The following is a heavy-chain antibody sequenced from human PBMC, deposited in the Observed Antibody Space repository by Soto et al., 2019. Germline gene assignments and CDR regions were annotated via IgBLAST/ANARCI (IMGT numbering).Heavy chain of an antibody. CDR2: ISWNSGSI. Sequence: GGSLRLSCAASGFTFDDYGMHWVRQAPGKGLEWVSGISWNSGSIGYADSVKGRFTISRDNAKKSLYLQMNSLRVEDTALYYCAKVTAPGYFDYWGQGTLDTVSS. CDR3: AKVTAPGYFDY. V-gene: IGHV3-9*01. CDR1: GFTFDDYG. J-gene: IGHJ4*02. D-gene: IGHD6-13*01.